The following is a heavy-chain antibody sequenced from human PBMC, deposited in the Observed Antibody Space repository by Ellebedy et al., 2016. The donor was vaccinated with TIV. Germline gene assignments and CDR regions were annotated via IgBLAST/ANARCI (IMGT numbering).Heavy chain of an antibody. D-gene: IGHD4-17*01. CDR2: IYQDGSDE. Sequence: PGGSLRLSCAASGFSFRSYWMSWVRQAPGKGLEWVANIYQDGSDEYYVDSVKGRFTISRDNNNKALFLQMNSLRVEDTAVYYCARRGSYGDYAVQVNNWFDSWGQGTPVTVSP. J-gene: IGHJ5*01. V-gene: IGHV3-7*01. CDR1: GFSFRSYW. CDR3: ARRGSYGDYAVQVNNWFDS.